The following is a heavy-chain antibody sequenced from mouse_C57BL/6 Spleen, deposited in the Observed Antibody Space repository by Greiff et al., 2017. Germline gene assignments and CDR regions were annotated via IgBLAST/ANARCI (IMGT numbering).Heavy chain of an antibody. J-gene: IGHJ2*01. V-gene: IGHV14-4*01. D-gene: IGHD2-1*01. Sequence: EVQLQQSGAELVRPGASVKLSCTASGFNIKDDYMHWVKQRPEQGLEWIGWIDPANGDTEYAPKFQGKATITADTSSNTAYLQLSSLTSEDTAVYYCATIYYGNYSYYFDYWGQGTTLTVSS. CDR3: ATIYYGNYSYYFDY. CDR2: IDPANGDT. CDR1: GFNIKDDY.